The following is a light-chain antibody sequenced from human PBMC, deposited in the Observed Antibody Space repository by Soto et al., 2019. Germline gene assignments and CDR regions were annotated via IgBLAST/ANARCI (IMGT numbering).Light chain of an antibody. V-gene: IGLV1-47*01. J-gene: IGLJ1*01. CDR1: TSNILRNY. Sequence: QSVLTQPPSASGNPGQRLTISCSGSTSNILRNYVYWYRQLPGTAPRLLLSMNDQRPSGVPDRFSGSKSGTSASLAISGLRSEDEADYYCASWDDSLSGYVFGTGTKLTVL. CDR2: MND. CDR3: ASWDDSLSGYV.